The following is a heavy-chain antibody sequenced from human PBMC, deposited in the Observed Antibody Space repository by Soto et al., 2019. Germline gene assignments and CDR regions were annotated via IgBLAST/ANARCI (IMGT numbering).Heavy chain of an antibody. J-gene: IGHJ5*02. Sequence: SETLSLTCTVSGGSISSSSYYWGWIRQPPGKGLEWIGSIYYSGSTYYNPSLKSRVTISVDTSKNQFSLKLSSVTAADTAVYYCARGPPFFPWGQGTLVTVSS. CDR3: ARGPPFFP. CDR2: IYYSGST. CDR1: GGSISSSSYY. V-gene: IGHV4-39*01. D-gene: IGHD3-3*02.